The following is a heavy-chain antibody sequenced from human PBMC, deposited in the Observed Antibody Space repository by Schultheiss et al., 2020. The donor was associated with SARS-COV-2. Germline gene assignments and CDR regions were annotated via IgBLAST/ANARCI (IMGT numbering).Heavy chain of an antibody. Sequence: LETLSLTCTVSGGSISSYYWSWIRQPPGKGLEWIGYIYNIGTTMYNPSLESRVTISVDTSKNQFSLKLSSVTAADTAVYYCARVDGPYGMDVWGQGTTVTVAS. D-gene: IGHD2-2*03. V-gene: IGHV4-59*01. CDR3: ARVDGPYGMDV. J-gene: IGHJ6*02. CDR2: IYNIGTT. CDR1: GGSISSYY.